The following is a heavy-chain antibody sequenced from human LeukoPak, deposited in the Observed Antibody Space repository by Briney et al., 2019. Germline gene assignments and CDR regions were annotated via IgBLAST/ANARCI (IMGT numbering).Heavy chain of an antibody. Sequence: PGGSLRLSCAASGFTFSSYAVHWVRQAPGKGLEWVAVISYDGSNKYYADSAKGRFTISRDNSKNTLYLQMNSLRAEDTAVYYCARGIEDYYDSLFDWGQGTLVTVSS. CDR3: ARGIEDYYDSLFD. CDR2: ISYDGSNK. D-gene: IGHD3-22*01. CDR1: GFTFSSYA. V-gene: IGHV3-30*04. J-gene: IGHJ4*02.